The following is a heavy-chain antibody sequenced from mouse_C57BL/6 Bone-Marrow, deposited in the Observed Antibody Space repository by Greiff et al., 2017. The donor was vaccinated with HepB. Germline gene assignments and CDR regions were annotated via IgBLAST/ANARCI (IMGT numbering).Heavy chain of an antibody. CDR3: ARAPPYYGSSYGYFDV. CDR1: GFSLTSYA. Sequence: QVQLQQSGPGLVAPSQSLSITCTVSGFSLTSYAISWVRQPPGKGLEWLGVIWTGGGTNYNSALKSRLSISKDNSKSQVFLKMNSLQTDDTARYYCARAPPYYGSSYGYFDVWGTGTTVTVSS. J-gene: IGHJ1*03. CDR2: IWTGGGT. V-gene: IGHV2-9-1*01. D-gene: IGHD1-1*01.